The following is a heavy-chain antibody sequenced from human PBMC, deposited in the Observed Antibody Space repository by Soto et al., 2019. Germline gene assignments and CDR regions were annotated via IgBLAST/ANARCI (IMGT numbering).Heavy chain of an antibody. Sequence: PGGSLRLSCVVSGITFSNAWMSWVRQAPGKGLEWVGRIKSRTEGGTTEYATPVKGRFTISRDNAKNSLYLQINSLRAEDTAVYYCARVMTGYYGALIDYWGQGTLVTVSS. V-gene: IGHV3-15*01. CDR3: ARVMTGYYGALIDY. D-gene: IGHD3-9*01. J-gene: IGHJ4*02. CDR1: GITFSNAW. CDR2: IKSRTEGGTT.